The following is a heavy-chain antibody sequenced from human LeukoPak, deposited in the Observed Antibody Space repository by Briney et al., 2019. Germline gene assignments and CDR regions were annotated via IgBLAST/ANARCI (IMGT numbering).Heavy chain of an antibody. CDR2: IIPIFGTA. CDR1: GGTFSSYA. CDR3: AELDSSGYYGY. V-gene: IGHV1-69*13. J-gene: IGHJ4*02. Sequence: GASVKVSCKASGGTFSSYAISWVRQAPGQGLEWMGGIIPIFGTANYAQKFQGRVTITADESTSTAYMELSSLRSEDTAVYYCAELDSSGYYGYWGQGTLVTVSS. D-gene: IGHD3-22*01.